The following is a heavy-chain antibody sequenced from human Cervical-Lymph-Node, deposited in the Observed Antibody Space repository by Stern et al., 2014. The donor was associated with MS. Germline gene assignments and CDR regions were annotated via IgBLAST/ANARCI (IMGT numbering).Heavy chain of an antibody. V-gene: IGHV4-31*03. J-gene: IGHJ6*02. CDR2: IYYSGST. CDR1: SGSISSGGYY. Sequence: QVQLQESGPGLVEPSQTLSLTCTDSSGSISSGGYYWSWIRQHPGKGLEXIGYIYYSGSTNCNPSLKSRVTISVDTSKNQFSLKMSSVTAADTAVYYCTRDSTVSCTNGVCPYGLDVWGQGTTVTVSS. CDR3: TRDSTVSCTNGVCPYGLDV. D-gene: IGHD2-8*01.